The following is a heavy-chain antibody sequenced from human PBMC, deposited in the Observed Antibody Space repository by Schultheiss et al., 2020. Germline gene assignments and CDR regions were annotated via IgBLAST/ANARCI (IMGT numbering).Heavy chain of an antibody. CDR2: IYHSGST. D-gene: IGHD4-17*01. CDR1: GGSISSGGYY. CDR3: ARGGNFGDYVPNFDY. V-gene: IGHV4-31*03. Sequence: SQTLSLTCTVSGGSISSGGYYWSWIRQHPGKGLEWIGEIYHSGSTNYNPSLKSRVTISVDTSKKQFSLKLNSVTAADTAVYYCARGGNFGDYVPNFDYWGQGTLVTVSS. J-gene: IGHJ4*02.